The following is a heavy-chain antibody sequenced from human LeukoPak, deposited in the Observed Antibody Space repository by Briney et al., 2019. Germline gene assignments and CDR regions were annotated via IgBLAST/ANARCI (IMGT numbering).Heavy chain of an antibody. Sequence: KPSETLSLTCTVSGGSITNYYWSWIRQPPGKGLEGIGSIHYSGSTNYNPSLKSRVTISVDTSRNQFSLKLTSMTAADTAVYYCARGFGAVNRGPSFDYWGQGTLVTVSS. CDR2: IHYSGST. V-gene: IGHV4-59*13. CDR3: ARGFGAVNRGPSFDY. CDR1: GGSITNYY. J-gene: IGHJ4*02. D-gene: IGHD3-16*01.